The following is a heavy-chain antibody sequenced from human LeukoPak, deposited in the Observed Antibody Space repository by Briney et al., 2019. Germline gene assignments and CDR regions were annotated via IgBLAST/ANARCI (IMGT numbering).Heavy chain of an antibody. CDR1: GYTFTGYY. J-gene: IGHJ4*02. Sequence: SVKVSCKASGYTFTGYYMHWVRQAPGQGLEWMGRIIPIFGTANYAQKFQGRVTITTDESTSTAYMELSSLRSEDTAVYYCATGSYSSGWYGLGWGQGTLVTVSS. D-gene: IGHD6-19*01. V-gene: IGHV1-69*05. CDR3: ATGSYSSGWYGLG. CDR2: IIPIFGTA.